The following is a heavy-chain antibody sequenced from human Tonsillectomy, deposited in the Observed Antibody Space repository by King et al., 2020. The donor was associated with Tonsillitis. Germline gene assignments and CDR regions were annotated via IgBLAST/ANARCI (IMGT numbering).Heavy chain of an antibody. CDR1: GYTFTSYN. CDR2: MNPGTGST. V-gene: IGHV1-8*01. J-gene: IGHJ4*02. Sequence: QLVQSGAEVKKPGASVKVSCKTSGYTFTSYNLYWVRQATGQGLEWMGWMNPGTGSTDFAQRFQGRVTMTRNTSISTAYMELTCLTSEDTAVYYCARGPSLAGYIIYWGLGPLVTVSP. D-gene: IGHD3-9*01. CDR3: ARGPSLAGYIIY.